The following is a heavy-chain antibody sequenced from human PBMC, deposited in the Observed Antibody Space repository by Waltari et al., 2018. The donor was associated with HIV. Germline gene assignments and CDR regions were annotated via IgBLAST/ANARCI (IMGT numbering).Heavy chain of an antibody. J-gene: IGHJ4*02. CDR3: ARGVNLRCTGDCYSAY. V-gene: IGHV3-49*03. Sequence: EVHLVESGGGLVQPGRSLRLSCKASGFNFGAYAVTWFRQAPGKGLEGVGFIRSKPYGGTREYAASVKGRFTISRDDSKNIAFLQMDSLKIEDTAVYYCARGVNLRCTGDCYSAYWGQGTLVTVSS. CDR2: IRSKPYGGTR. D-gene: IGHD2-21*02. CDR1: GFNFGAYA.